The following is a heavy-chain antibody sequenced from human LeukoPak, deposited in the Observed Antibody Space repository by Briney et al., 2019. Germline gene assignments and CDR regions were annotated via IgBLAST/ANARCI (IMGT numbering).Heavy chain of an antibody. Sequence: GESLQISCKGSGYSFTSYWIGWVRQLPGKGLEWMGIIYPGDSDTRYSPSFQGQVTISADKSISTAYLQWSSLKASDTAMYYCARRYYDILTGGGFDYWGQGTLVTVSS. CDR1: GYSFTSYW. V-gene: IGHV5-51*01. CDR3: ARRYYDILTGGGFDY. CDR2: IYPGDSDT. D-gene: IGHD3-9*01. J-gene: IGHJ4*02.